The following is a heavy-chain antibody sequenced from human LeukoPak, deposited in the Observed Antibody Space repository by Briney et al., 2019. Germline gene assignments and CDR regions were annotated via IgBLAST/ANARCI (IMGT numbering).Heavy chain of an antibody. CDR1: GVSISSYY. Sequence: SETLSLTCTVSGVSISSYYWSWLRQPPGKGLEWIGYIYTSGSTNYNPSLKSRVTISVDTSKNQFSLKLSSVTAADTAVYYCASVAVAGNRFDPWGQGTLVTVSS. V-gene: IGHV4-4*09. J-gene: IGHJ5*02. D-gene: IGHD6-19*01. CDR3: ASVAVAGNRFDP. CDR2: IYTSGST.